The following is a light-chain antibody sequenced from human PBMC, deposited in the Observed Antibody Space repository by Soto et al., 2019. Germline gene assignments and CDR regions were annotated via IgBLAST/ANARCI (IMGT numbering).Light chain of an antibody. J-gene: IGLJ3*02. V-gene: IGLV2-14*01. CDR3: SSYTRSSTLV. CDR1: SSDIGGYSF. Sequence: QAALTQPASVSGSPGQSITISCTGTSSDIGGYSFVSWYQHHPGKAPKLIIYEVSNRPSGVSNRFSGSKSGNTASLTISGLQAEDEADYYCSSYTRSSTLVFGGGTKVTVL. CDR2: EVS.